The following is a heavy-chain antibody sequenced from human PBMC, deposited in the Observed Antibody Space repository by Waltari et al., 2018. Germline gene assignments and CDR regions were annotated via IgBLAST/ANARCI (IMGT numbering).Heavy chain of an antibody. J-gene: IGHJ4*02. CDR2: ISGSGGST. V-gene: IGHV3-23*01. CDR3: AKVGGDYVPYYFDY. Sequence: EVQLLESGGGLVQPGGSLRLSCSASRFIFRGYAMTWVRPAPGKGLEWVSAISGSGGSTYYADSVKGRFTISRDNSKNTLYLQMNSLRAEDTAVYYCAKVGGDYVPYYFDYWGQGTLVTVSS. CDR1: RFIFRGYA. D-gene: IGHD4-17*01.